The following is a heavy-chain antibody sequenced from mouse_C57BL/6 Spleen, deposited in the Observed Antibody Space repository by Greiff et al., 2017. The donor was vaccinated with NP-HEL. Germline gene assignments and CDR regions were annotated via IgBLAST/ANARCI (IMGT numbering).Heavy chain of an antibody. CDR2: INPGSGGT. Sequence: VNVVESGAELVRPGTSVKVSCKASGYAFTNYLIEWVKQRPGQGLEWIGVINPGSGGTNYNEKFKGKATLTADKSSSTAYMQLSSLTSEDSAVYFCARNYGSSDYAMDYWGQGTSVTVSS. J-gene: IGHJ4*01. CDR1: GYAFTNYL. V-gene: IGHV1-54*01. D-gene: IGHD1-1*01. CDR3: ARNYGSSDYAMDY.